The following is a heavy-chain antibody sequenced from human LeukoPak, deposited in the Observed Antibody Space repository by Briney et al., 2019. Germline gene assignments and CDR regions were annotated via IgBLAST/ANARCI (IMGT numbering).Heavy chain of an antibody. J-gene: IGHJ4*02. V-gene: IGHV4-61*08. D-gene: IGHD5-24*01. CDR1: GGSISSGGYY. CDR3: AREGGYNYRGTFDY. CDR2: IYYSGST. Sequence: SETLSLTCTVSGGSISSGGYYWSWIRQPPGKGLEWIGYIYYSGSTNYNPSLKSRVTISVDTSKNQFSLKLSSVTAADTAVYYCAREGGYNYRGTFDYWGQGTLVTVSS.